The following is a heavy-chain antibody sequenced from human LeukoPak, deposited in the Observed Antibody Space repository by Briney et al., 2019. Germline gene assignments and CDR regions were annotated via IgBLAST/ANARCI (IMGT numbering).Heavy chain of an antibody. CDR3: ARDRAGCCAL. CDR1: GYTFTSYY. J-gene: IGHJ4*02. V-gene: IGHV1-46*01. D-gene: IGHD4/OR15-4a*01. CDR2: INPSGGST. Sequence: ASVTVSFKASGYTFTSYYMHWVRQAPGQGLEWMGIINPSGGSTSYAQKFQGRVTMTRDTSTSTVYMELSSLRSEDTAVYYCARDRAGCCALWGQGTLVTVSS.